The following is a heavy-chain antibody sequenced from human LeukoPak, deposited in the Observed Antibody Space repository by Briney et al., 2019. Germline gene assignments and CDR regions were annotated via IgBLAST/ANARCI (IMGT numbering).Heavy chain of an antibody. J-gene: IGHJ4*02. CDR1: GFTFSSYA. V-gene: IGHV3-23*01. CDR3: ARVSSSWYRDYSDY. D-gene: IGHD6-13*01. Sequence: GGSLRLSCAASGFTFSSYAMSWVRQAPGKGLEWVSAISGSGGSTYYADSVKGRFTISRDNSMNTLYLQMNSLRAEDTAVYYCARVSSSWYRDYSDYWGQGTLVTVSS. CDR2: ISGSGGST.